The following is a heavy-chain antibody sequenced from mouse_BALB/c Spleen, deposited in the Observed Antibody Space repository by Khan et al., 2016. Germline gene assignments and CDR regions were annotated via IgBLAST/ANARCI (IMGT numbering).Heavy chain of an antibody. Sequence: VQLQQSGPGLVKPSQSLSLTCTVTGYSITSDYAWNWIRQFPGNKLEWMGYISHSGSTSYNPSLKSRISITRDTSKNQFFLQLNSVTTEDTATYYCARSGIYYFDYWGQGTTLTVSS. CDR1: GYSITSDYA. V-gene: IGHV3-2*02. CDR2: ISHSGST. CDR3: ARSGIYYFDY. J-gene: IGHJ2*01. D-gene: IGHD3-1*01.